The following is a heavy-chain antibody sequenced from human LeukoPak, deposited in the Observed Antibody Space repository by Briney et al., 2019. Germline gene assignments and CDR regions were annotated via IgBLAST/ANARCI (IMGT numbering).Heavy chain of an antibody. V-gene: IGHV3-66*02. D-gene: IGHD3-3*01. J-gene: IGHJ4*02. CDR2: IYSGGDT. CDR3: ARGFFNFED. CDR1: GFSVSGYY. Sequence: SGGSLRLSCAASGFSVSGYYVSWVRQAPGRGLEWVSVIYSGGDTSYADSVKGRFTVSRDNAKNTVDLHMNGLRPEDTAFYYCARGFFNFEDWGRGTLVTVSS.